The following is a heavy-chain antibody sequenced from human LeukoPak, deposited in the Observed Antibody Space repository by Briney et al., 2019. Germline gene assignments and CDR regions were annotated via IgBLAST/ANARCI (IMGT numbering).Heavy chain of an antibody. CDR3: ASRPRFDTRGYYVDY. V-gene: IGHV3-48*02. CDR1: GFTFSDYS. CDR2: ISSSSRTI. J-gene: IGHJ4*02. Sequence: GGSLRLSCAASGFTFSDYSMNWVRQAPGKGLEWISYISSSSRTIYYADSVKGRFTISRDNAKNSQYLQMNSLRDEDTAVYCASRPRFDTRGYYVDYWGQGSLVTVSS. D-gene: IGHD3-22*01.